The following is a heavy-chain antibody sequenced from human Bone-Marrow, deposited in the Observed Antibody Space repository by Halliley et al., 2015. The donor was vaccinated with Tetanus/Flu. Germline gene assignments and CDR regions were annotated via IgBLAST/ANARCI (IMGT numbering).Heavy chain of an antibody. D-gene: IGHD5-18*01. CDR3: ARDPTGSGYNFGHNWFDP. V-gene: IGHV4-59*01. Sequence: LVQSSEALSLTCTVSGVSISHYYWSWIRQPPGKGLEWIGYIHYSGSTNYNPSLKSRVTTSVDTTKNQFSLSLSSVTVADTAVYYCARDPTGSGYNFGHNWFDPWGQGTLVTVSS. CDR2: IHYSGST. CDR1: GVSISHYY. J-gene: IGHJ5*02.